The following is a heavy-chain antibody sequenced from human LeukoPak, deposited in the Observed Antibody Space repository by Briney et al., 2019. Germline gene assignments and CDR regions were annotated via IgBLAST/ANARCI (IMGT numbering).Heavy chain of an antibody. J-gene: IGHJ2*01. CDR3: ARVCEERRGYSSSWPYWYFDL. D-gene: IGHD6-13*01. Sequence: ASVKVSCKASGYTFTSYDINWVRQATGQGLEWMGWMNPNSGNTGYAQKFQGRVTMTRNTSISTAYMELSSLRSEDTAVYYCARVCEERRGYSSSWPYWYFDLWGRGTLVTVSS. CDR1: GYTFTSYD. CDR2: MNPNSGNT. V-gene: IGHV1-8*01.